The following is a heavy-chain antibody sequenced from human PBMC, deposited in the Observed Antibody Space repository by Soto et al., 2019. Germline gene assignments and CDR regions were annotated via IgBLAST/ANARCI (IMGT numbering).Heavy chain of an antibody. Sequence: PRGALRLSCAASGFTFSNYDMSWVRQAPGKGLEWVSTISGGGGRIYYADSVKGRFTISRDNSKNTLYMQMNSLRAEDTAVYYCAKRPASLVCFEYWGQGTLVTVSS. V-gene: IGHV3-23*01. J-gene: IGHJ4*02. CDR1: GFTFSNYD. D-gene: IGHD2-2*01. CDR2: ISGGGGRI. CDR3: AKRPASLVCFEY.